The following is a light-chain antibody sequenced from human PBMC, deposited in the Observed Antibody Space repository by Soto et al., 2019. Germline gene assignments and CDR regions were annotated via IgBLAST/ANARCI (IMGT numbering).Light chain of an antibody. Sequence: IVVTQYTSTLSLSPGERATLSCRASQSVSSSYLAWYQQKPGQAPRLLIYGASSRATGIPDRFSGSGSGTDFTLTISRLEPEDFAVYYCQQYGISLWTFGQ. CDR3: QQYGISLWT. CDR2: GAS. V-gene: IGKV3-20*01. CDR1: QSVSSSY. J-gene: IGKJ1*01.